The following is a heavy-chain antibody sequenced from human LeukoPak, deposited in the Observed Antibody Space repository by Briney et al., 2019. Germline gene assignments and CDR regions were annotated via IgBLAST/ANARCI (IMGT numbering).Heavy chain of an antibody. CDR1: GGSFSGYY. CDR2: IYYSGST. Sequence: PSETLSLTCAVYGGSFSGYYWSWIRQPPGKGLEWIGYIYYSGSTNYNPSLKSRVTISVDTSKNQFSLKLSSVTAADTAVYYCARDTGIAVAGRGHFDYWGQGTLVTVSS. D-gene: IGHD6-19*01. CDR3: ARDTGIAVAGRGHFDY. V-gene: IGHV4-59*01. J-gene: IGHJ4*02.